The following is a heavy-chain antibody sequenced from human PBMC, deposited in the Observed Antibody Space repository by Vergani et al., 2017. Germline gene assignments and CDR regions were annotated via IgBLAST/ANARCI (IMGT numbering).Heavy chain of an antibody. J-gene: IGHJ6*03. CDR1: GFTFSSYA. V-gene: IGHV3-30*04. CDR3: ARDGVVGPTYCYYYYMDV. D-gene: IGHD1-26*01. Sequence: QVQLVESGGGVVQPGRSLRLSCAASGFTFSSYAMHWVRQAPGKGLEWVAVISYDGSNKYYADSVKGRFTISRDNSKNTLYLQMNRLIAEDTAVYYCARDGVVGPTYCYYYYMDVWGKGTTVTVSS. CDR2: ISYDGSNK.